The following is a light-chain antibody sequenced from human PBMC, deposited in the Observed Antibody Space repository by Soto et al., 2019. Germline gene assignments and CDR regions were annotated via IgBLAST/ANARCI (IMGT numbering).Light chain of an antibody. CDR1: SSDVGIYNY. J-gene: IGLJ2*01. CDR3: SSYAGSRV. Sequence: QSALTQPPSASGSPGQSVTISCTGTSSDVGIYNYVSWYQQHPGKAPKLMIYEVTKRPSGVPDRFSGSKFGNTASLTVPGLQADDEADYYCSSYAGSRVFGGGTKLTVL. V-gene: IGLV2-8*01. CDR2: EVT.